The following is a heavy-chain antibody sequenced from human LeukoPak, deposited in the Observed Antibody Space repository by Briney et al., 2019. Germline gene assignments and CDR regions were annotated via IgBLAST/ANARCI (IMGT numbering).Heavy chain of an antibody. D-gene: IGHD6-13*01. CDR3: ASPRGKSSSWTSTFDY. V-gene: IGHV1-69*06. J-gene: IGHJ4*02. CDR2: IIPIFGTA. CDR1: GGTFSSYA. Sequence: SVKVSCKASGGTFSSYAISWVRQAPGQGLEWMGGIIPIFGTANYAQKFQGRVTITADKSTSTAYMELSSLRSEDTAVYYCASPRGKSSSWTSTFDYWGQGTLVTVSS.